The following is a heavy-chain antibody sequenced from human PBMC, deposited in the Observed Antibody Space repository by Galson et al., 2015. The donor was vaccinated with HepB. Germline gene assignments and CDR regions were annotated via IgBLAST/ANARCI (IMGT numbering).Heavy chain of an antibody. J-gene: IGHJ6*02. CDR3: ARDYDFWSGDTYYYYGMDV. Sequence: SLRLSCAASRFTFSRSSMSWVRQAPGKGLEWVANIKQDGREKYYVDSVKGRFAISRDNAKNSLYLQMNSLRAEDTAVYYCARDYDFWSGDTYYYYGMDVWGQGTTVTVSS. D-gene: IGHD3-3*01. V-gene: IGHV3-7*03. CDR1: RFTFSRSS. CDR2: IKQDGREK.